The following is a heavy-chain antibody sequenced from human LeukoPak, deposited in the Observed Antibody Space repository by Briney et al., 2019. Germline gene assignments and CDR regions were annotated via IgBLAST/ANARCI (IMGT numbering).Heavy chain of an antibody. CDR3: ARGPHLDQLPDY. Sequence: ASVKVSCKASGGTFSSYAISWVRQAPGQGLEWMGGIIPIFGTANYAQKSQGRVTITTDESTSTAYMELSSLRSEDTAVYYCARGPHLDQLPDYWGQGTLVTVSS. D-gene: IGHD2-2*01. CDR1: GGTFSSYA. J-gene: IGHJ4*02. CDR2: IIPIFGTA. V-gene: IGHV1-69*05.